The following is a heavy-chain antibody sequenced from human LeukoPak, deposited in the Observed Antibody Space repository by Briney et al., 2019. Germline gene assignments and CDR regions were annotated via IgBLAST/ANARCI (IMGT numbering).Heavy chain of an antibody. CDR2: INHSGST. Sequence: SETLSLTCAVYGGSFSGYYWSWIRQPPGKGLEWIGEINHSGSTNYNPSLKSRVTISVDTSKNQFSLKLSSVTAADTAVYYCARVVVVPAAPLDYWGRGTLVTVSS. J-gene: IGHJ4*02. D-gene: IGHD2-2*01. CDR3: ARVVVVPAAPLDY. CDR1: GGSFSGYY. V-gene: IGHV4-34*01.